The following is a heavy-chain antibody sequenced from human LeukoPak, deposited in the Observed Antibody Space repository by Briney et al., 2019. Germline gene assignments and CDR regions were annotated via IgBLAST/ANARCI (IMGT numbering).Heavy chain of an antibody. CDR3: ARDSGWYTMYYFDY. CDR2: ISAYNGNT. J-gene: IGHJ4*02. Sequence: ASVKVSCKASGYTFTSYGISWVRQAPGQGLEWMGWISAYNGNTNYAQKLQGRVTMTTDTSTSTAHMELRSLRSDDTAVYYCARDSGWYTMYYFDYWGQGPWSPSPQ. V-gene: IGHV1-18*01. D-gene: IGHD2-15*01. CDR1: GYTFTSYG.